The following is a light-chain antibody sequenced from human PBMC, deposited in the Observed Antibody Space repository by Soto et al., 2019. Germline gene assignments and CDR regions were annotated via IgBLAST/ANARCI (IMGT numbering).Light chain of an antibody. V-gene: IGKV3D-20*02. CDR2: GAS. Sequence: EIVLTQSPGTLSFSPGERAALSCRAIQSFSSTYLAWYQQKPGQAPRLLIYGASIRATGVPATFSGSGSGTDFTLTISRLEPEDFAVYYCQQRNVWPPITFGQGTRLEIK. CDR3: QQRNVWPPIT. CDR1: QSFSSTY. J-gene: IGKJ5*01.